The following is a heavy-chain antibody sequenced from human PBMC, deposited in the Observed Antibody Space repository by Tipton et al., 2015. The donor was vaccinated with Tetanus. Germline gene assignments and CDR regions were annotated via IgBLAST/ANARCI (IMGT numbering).Heavy chain of an antibody. CDR2: ISYSSGTI. CDR3: ARDSTHRRDGYNDFDY. J-gene: IGHJ4*02. V-gene: IGHV3-48*02. D-gene: IGHD5-24*01. Sequence: SLRLSCATSGFTFNTYSMNWVRQAPGKGLEWVSYISYSSGTIYYADSVQGRFTISRDNAKNSLYLQMNSLRDEDTAVYYCARDSTHRRDGYNDFDYWGQGTLVTVSS. CDR1: GFTFNTYS.